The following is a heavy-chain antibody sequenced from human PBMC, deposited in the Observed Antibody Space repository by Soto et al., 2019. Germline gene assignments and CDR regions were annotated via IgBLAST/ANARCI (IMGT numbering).Heavy chain of an antibody. D-gene: IGHD2-2*03. CDR2: IYYSGST. J-gene: IGHJ6*02. V-gene: IGHV4-39*01. Sequence: SETLSLTCTVSGGSISSYYWGWIRQPPGKGLEWIGSIYYSGSTYYNPSLKSRVTISVDTSKNEFSLRLTSVTAADTGVYYFARLIGYCLWTNCHGSYGMDVWGQGSTVIGSS. CDR1: GGSISSYY. CDR3: ARLIGYCLWTNCHGSYGMDV.